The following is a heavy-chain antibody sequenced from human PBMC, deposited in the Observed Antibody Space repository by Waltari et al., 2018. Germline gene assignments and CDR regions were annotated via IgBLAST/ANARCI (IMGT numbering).Heavy chain of an antibody. D-gene: IGHD3-10*01. CDR2: IIPIFGTA. CDR3: ARDRGIWFGELLYAGGDYYYYMDV. CDR1: GGTFSSNA. Sequence: QVQLVQSGAEVKKPGSSVKVSCKASGGTFSSNAISWVRQAPGQGLEWMGRIIPIFGTAKYAQKFQGRVTITADKSTSTAYMELSSLRSEDTAVYYCARDRGIWFGELLYAGGDYYYYMDVWGKGTTVTVSS. V-gene: IGHV1-69*08. J-gene: IGHJ6*03.